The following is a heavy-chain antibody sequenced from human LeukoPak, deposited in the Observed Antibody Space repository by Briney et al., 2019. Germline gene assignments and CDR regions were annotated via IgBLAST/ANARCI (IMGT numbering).Heavy chain of an antibody. Sequence: GGSLRLSCAASGFTFSNYWMHWVRQAPGKGLVWVSRIKGDGSHTIYADSVKGRFTISRDNAKNTLYLQMNSLRAEDTAVYCCARDQXTIPTATYXLDVWGQGTTVTVSS. J-gene: IGHJ6*02. D-gene: IGHD2-2*01. CDR2: IKGDGSHT. CDR3: ARDQXTIPTATYXLDV. V-gene: IGHV3-74*01. CDR1: GFTFSNYW.